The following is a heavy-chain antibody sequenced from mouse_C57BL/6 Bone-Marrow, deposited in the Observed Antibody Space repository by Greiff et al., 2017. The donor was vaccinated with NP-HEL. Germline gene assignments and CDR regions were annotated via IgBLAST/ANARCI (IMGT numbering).Heavy chain of an antibody. V-gene: IGHV7-3*01. CDR1: GFTFTDYY. CDR3: ARYKDGSGPYVDV. J-gene: IGHJ1*03. Sequence: EVKVVDSGGGLVQPGGSLSLSCAASGFTFTDYYMSWVRQPPGKALEWLGFIRNKANGYTTEYRAYVKVRFPISSANSQPIIYLQMKALRSEGSTTYYSARYKDGSGPYVDVWGTGHTVTVTS. D-gene: IGHD1-1*01. CDR2: IRNKANGYTT.